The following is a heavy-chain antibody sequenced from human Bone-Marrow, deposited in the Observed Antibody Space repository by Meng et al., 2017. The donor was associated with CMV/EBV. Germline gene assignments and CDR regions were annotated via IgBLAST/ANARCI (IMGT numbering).Heavy chain of an antibody. Sequence: SETLSLTCTVSGGSISSSSYYWGWIRQPPGKGLEWIGSIYYSGSTYCNPSLKSRVTISVDTSKNQFSLKLSSVTAADTAVYYCARVSDFWSGYSDAFDIWGQGTMVTVSS. D-gene: IGHD3-3*01. V-gene: IGHV4-39*07. CDR3: ARVSDFWSGYSDAFDI. CDR2: IYYSGST. J-gene: IGHJ3*02. CDR1: GGSISSSSYY.